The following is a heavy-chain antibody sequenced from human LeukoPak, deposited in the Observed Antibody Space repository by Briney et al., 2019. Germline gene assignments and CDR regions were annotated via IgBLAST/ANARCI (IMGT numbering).Heavy chain of an antibody. CDR2: IWYDGSNK. Sequence: GGSLRLSCAASGFTFSSYGMHWVRQAPGKGLEWVAVIWYDGSNKYYADSVKGRFTISSDNSKNTLYLQMNSLRAEDTAVYYCAKDLATMVRGVYPFYPDYWGQGTLVTVSS. D-gene: IGHD3-10*01. CDR3: AKDLATMVRGVYPFYPDY. V-gene: IGHV3-33*06. J-gene: IGHJ4*02. CDR1: GFTFSSYG.